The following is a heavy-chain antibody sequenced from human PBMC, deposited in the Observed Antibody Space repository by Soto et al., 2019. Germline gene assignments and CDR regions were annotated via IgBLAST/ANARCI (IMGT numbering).Heavy chain of an antibody. CDR1: GFSLNTYW. Sequence: EVQLAESGGGLVQPGGSLRLSCAASGFSLNTYWMSWVRQAPGKGLEWVANIKQDGSETYYVDSVKGRFTISRDNAKNSLYLPMNSLRAEDTAVYYCAREIGTMEYYWYFDLWGRGTLVTVSS. CDR3: AREIGTMEYYWYFDL. J-gene: IGHJ2*01. V-gene: IGHV3-7*05. D-gene: IGHD1-7*01. CDR2: IKQDGSET.